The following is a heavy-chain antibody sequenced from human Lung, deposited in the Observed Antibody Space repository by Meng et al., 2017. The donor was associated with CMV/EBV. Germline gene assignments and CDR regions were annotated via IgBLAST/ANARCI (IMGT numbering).Heavy chain of an antibody. V-gene: IGHV3-30-3*01. CDR2: ISYNGNNK. CDR3: ARDGAVDWSNNACYILFDY. Sequence: GESLKISCAASGFTLSTYAMHWVRQAPGKGLEWLGFISYNGNNKQYADSVKGRFTISRDNSKNTIYLQMNSLRAEDTAVYYCARDGAVDWSNNACYILFDYWGQRTLVTVSS. CDR1: GFTLSTYA. D-gene: IGHD2-2*02. J-gene: IGHJ4*02.